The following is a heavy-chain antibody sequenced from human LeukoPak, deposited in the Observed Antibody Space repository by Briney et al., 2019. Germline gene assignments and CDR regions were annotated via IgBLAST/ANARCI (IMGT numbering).Heavy chain of an antibody. V-gene: IGHV3-23*01. J-gene: IGHJ4*02. Sequence: SGGSLRLSCAASGFTFNTYAMSWVRQAPGKGLEWVSAISGSGGSTYYADSVKGRFTISRDNSKNTLYLQMNSLRAEDTAVYYCAKELGQQLVLFDYWGQGTLVTVSS. CDR3: AKELGQQLVLFDY. D-gene: IGHD6-13*01. CDR1: GFTFNTYA. CDR2: ISGSGGST.